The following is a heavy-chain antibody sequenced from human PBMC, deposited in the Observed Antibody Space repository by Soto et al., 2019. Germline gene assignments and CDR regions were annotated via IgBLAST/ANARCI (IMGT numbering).Heavy chain of an antibody. CDR2: ISGSGGST. J-gene: IGHJ4*02. V-gene: IGHV3-23*01. Sequence: GGSLRLSCAASGFTFSSYAMSWVRQAPGKGLEWVSAISGSGGSTYYADSVKGLFTISRDNSKNTLYLQMNSLRAEDTAVDYGAKSTNGGSYYYFDYWGQGTLVTVSS. D-gene: IGHD1-26*01. CDR1: GFTFSSYA. CDR3: AKSTNGGSYYYFDY.